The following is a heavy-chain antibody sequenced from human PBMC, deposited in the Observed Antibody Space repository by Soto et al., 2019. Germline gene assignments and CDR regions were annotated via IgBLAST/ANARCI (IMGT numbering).Heavy chain of an antibody. CDR1: GGSISSYY. D-gene: IGHD2-15*01. CDR2: IYYSGST. J-gene: IGHJ3*02. Sequence: SETLSLTCTVSGGSISSYYWNWIRQPPGKGLEWIGYIYYSGSTNYKPSLKSRVTISVDTSKNQFSLKLSSVTAADTAVYYCARLGLGYCSGGSCRGAFAIWGQGTMVTVSS. CDR3: ARLGLGYCSGGSCRGAFAI. V-gene: IGHV4-59*01.